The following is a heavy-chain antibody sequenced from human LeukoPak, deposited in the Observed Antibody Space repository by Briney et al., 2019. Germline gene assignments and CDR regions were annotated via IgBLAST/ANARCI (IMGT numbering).Heavy chain of an antibody. J-gene: IGHJ5*02. CDR3: ARDQEVTNNWFDP. V-gene: IGHV4-30-4*01. CDR2: IYYSGST. CDR1: GGSISSGDYY. D-gene: IGHD4-17*01. Sequence: SETLSLTCTVSGGSISSGDYYWSWIRQPPGKGLEWIGYIYYSGSTYYNPSLKSRVTISVDTSKNQFSLKLSSVTAADTAVYYCARDQEVTNNWFDPWGQGTLVTVSS.